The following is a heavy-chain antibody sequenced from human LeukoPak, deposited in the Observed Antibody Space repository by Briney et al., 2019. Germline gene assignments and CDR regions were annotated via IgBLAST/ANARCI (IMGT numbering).Heavy chain of an antibody. V-gene: IGHV1-8*01. D-gene: IGHD6-13*01. CDR1: GYTFTSYD. Sequence: GASVKVSCKASGYTFTSYDINWVRQATGQGLEWIGWMNPNSGNTGYAQKFQGRVTMTRNTSISTAYMELSSLRSEDTAVYYCARATSRPRLAAAGVIGYWGQGTLVTVSS. CDR2: MNPNSGNT. J-gene: IGHJ4*02. CDR3: ARATSRPRLAAAGVIGY.